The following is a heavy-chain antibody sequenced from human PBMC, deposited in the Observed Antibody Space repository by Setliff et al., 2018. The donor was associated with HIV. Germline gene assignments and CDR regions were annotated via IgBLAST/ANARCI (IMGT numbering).Heavy chain of an antibody. D-gene: IGHD4-4*01. Sequence: ASETLSLTCAVYGGSFSGHYWSWIRQPPGKGLEWIGEINHRGSTNCNPSLKSRVSISVDTSKNQFSLKLSSVTAADTAVYYCAREHDYSNYRRLDSWGQGTLVTVSS. CDR2: INHRGST. CDR1: GGSFSGHY. J-gene: IGHJ4*02. CDR3: AREHDYSNYRRLDS. V-gene: IGHV4-34*01.